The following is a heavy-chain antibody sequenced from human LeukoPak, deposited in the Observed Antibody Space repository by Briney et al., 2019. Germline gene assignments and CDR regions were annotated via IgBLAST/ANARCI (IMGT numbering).Heavy chain of an antibody. J-gene: IGHJ4*02. V-gene: IGHV3-21*01. D-gene: IGHD6-25*01. CDR1: GFTFSSYS. CDR3: ARDALGGGSEY. CDR2: ISSSSSYI. Sequence: GGSLSLSCAASGFTFSSYSMNWVRQAPGKGLEWVSSISSSSSYIYYADSVKGRFTISRDNAKNSLYLQMNSLRAEDTAVYYCARDALGGGSEYWGQGTLVTVSS.